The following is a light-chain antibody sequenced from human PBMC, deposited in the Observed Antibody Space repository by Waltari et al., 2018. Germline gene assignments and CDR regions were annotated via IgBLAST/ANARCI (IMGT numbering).Light chain of an antibody. Sequence: DIVMTQSPLSLPVTLGEPASISCRSSQSHLYTNGYNYLAWYLQKPGQSPQLLIYLGSNRASGVPSRFSGSGSGTDYTLTISSLQPEDFATYYCQQYGKTPPTFGGGTKLQIK. CDR2: LGS. J-gene: IGKJ4*01. CDR1: QSHLYTNGYNY. CDR3: QQYGKTPPT. V-gene: IGKV2-28*01.